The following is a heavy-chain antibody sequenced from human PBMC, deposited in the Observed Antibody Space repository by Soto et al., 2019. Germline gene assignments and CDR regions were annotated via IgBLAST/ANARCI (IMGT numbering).Heavy chain of an antibody. CDR1: GGSIIGSGFH. D-gene: IGHD4-17*01. V-gene: IGHV4-39*01. CDR3: STRSGDYVGWFDP. Sequence: ETLSLTCTVSGGSIIGSGFHWAWIRQPPGKGLEWIGSIYYIGTANYSPSLKSRLAIDVDTSKNQFSLRLSSMTAADTALYYCSTRSGDYVGWFDPWGQGTRVTVSS. J-gene: IGHJ5*02. CDR2: IYYIGTA.